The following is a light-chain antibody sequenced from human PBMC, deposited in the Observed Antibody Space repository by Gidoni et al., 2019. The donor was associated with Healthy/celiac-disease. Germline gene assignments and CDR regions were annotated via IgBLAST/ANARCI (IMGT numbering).Light chain of an antibody. V-gene: IGKV3-20*01. J-gene: IGKJ3*01. Sequence: EIVLTQSPVTLSLSPGERATPSCRASQSVSSSYLAWYQQKPGQATRLHIYGASRRATGIPDRFRGSGSGTDFTLTIRRLEPEDFAVDYCQQYGSSRFTFXPXTKVDIK. CDR3: QQYGSSRFT. CDR1: QSVSSSY. CDR2: GAS.